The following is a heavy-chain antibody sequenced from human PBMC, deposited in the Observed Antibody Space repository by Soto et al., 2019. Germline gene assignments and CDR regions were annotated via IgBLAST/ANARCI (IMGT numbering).Heavy chain of an antibody. CDR3: AKDQGMGYQPPLGYGLDV. CDR2: ISSSGGNT. V-gene: IGHV3-23*01. J-gene: IGHJ6*02. D-gene: IGHD2-2*01. CDR1: DFTFDTYA. Sequence: EVQLLESGGGLVQPGGSLRLSCAASDFTFDTYAMTWVRQAPGRGLEWVSLISSSGGNTYYADSVKGRFTISRDNSKNTLFLQRNSLRAEDTAIYYCAKDQGMGYQPPLGYGLDVWGQGTTVTVSS.